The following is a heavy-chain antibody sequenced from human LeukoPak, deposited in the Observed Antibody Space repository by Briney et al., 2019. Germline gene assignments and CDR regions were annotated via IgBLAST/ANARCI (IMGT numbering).Heavy chain of an antibody. CDR1: GFTFSTYA. Sequence: GSLRLSCVASGFTFSTYAIHWVRQAPGKGLEWVAVVSKDGNTKYYADSVKGRFTISRDNSKNTLYLQMNSLRAEDMSVYYCARGIQPPKYYGSGSDTFDIWGQGTMVTVSS. V-gene: IGHV3-30*04. D-gene: IGHD3-10*01. J-gene: IGHJ3*02. CDR3: ARGIQPPKYYGSGSDTFDI. CDR2: VSKDGNTK.